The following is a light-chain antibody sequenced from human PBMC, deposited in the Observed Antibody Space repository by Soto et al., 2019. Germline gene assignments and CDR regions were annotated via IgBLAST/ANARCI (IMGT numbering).Light chain of an antibody. V-gene: IGLV2-14*01. Sequence: QSALTQPASVSGSPGQSITISCTGTSSDVGGYNYVSWYQQHPGKAPKLMIYDVSNRPSGVSSRFSGSKSGNTASLTISGLQAEDEADYYCSSYTSSSTLFGTGTKLTVL. J-gene: IGLJ1*01. CDR1: SSDVGGYNY. CDR3: SSYTSSSTL. CDR2: DVS.